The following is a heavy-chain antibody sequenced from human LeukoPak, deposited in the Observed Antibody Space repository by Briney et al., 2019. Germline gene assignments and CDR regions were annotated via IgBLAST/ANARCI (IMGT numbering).Heavy chain of an antibody. CDR1: GYTLTELS. V-gene: IGHV1-24*01. Sequence: ASVKVSCKVSGYTLTELSMHWVRQAPGKGLEWMGGFDPEDGETIYAQKFQGRVTMTEDTSTDTAYMELSRLRSDDTAVYYCARPPGRDGYNRYEYWGQGTLVTVSS. CDR3: ARPPGRDGYNRYEY. J-gene: IGHJ4*02. CDR2: FDPEDGET. D-gene: IGHD5-24*01.